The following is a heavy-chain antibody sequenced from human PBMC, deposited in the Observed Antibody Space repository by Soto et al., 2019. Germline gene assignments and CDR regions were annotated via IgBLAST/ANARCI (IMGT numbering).Heavy chain of an antibody. CDR2: ISYSGRT. CDR1: GGSISSGGNY. D-gene: IGHD3-3*01. CDR3: ARDSGRGPFGVVTDFDY. Sequence: SETLSLTCTVSGGSISSGGNYWSWIRQHPGKGLEWIGYISYSGRTYYNPSLKSRVTISVDTSKNQFSLKLSSVTAADTAVYYCARDSGRGPFGVVTDFDYWGQGTLVTVSS. V-gene: IGHV4-31*03. J-gene: IGHJ4*02.